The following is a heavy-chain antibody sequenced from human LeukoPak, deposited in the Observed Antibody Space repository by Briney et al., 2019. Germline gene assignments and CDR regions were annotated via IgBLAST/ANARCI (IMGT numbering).Heavy chain of an antibody. V-gene: IGHV1-69*05. J-gene: IGHJ4*02. D-gene: IGHD3-22*01. CDR3: ARAPVGYYDSSGYYYAY. Sequence: SVKVSCKASGGTFSSYAISWVRQAPGQGLEWMGGIIPIFGTANYAQKFQGRVTITTDESTSTAYMELSSLRSEDTAVYYCARAPVGYYDSSGYYYAYRGQGTLVTVSS. CDR1: GGTFSSYA. CDR2: IIPIFGTA.